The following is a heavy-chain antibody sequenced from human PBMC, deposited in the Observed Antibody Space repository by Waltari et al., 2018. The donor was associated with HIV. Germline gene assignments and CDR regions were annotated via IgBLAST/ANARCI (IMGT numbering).Heavy chain of an antibody. V-gene: IGHV1-69*13. D-gene: IGHD1-26*01. CDR1: GNSFSSYA. CDR2: IIPVLGTS. CDR3: ARAKYRHSDYYYYYNGMDV. Sequence: QVQLVQSGAEVKKPGSPVKVSCKASGNSFSSYAINWVRQAPGQGLEWMGGIIPVLGTSNYAQKFQGRVRSTADESTRTVKMELSSRRSEDTAVYYCARAKYRHSDYYYYYNGMDVWGPGTTVTVSS. J-gene: IGHJ6*02.